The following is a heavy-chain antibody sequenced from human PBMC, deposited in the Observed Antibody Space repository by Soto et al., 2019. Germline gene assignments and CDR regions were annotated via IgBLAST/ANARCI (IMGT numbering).Heavy chain of an antibody. Sequence: ASVKVSCKASGYTFTSYGISWVRQAPGQGLERMGWISAYNGNTNYAQKLQGRVTMTTDTSTSTAYMELRSLRSDDTAVYYCARSLYGDYSEYFQHWGQGTLVTVSS. V-gene: IGHV1-18*01. CDR2: ISAYNGNT. J-gene: IGHJ1*01. D-gene: IGHD4-17*01. CDR3: ARSLYGDYSEYFQH. CDR1: GYTFTSYG.